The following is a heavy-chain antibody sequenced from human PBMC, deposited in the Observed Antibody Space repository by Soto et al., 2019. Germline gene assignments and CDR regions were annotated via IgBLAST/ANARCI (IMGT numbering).Heavy chain of an antibody. D-gene: IGHD3-9*01. J-gene: IGHJ4*02. CDR1: GGSISSGGYY. CDR3: ARGGYDILTGYYKFDY. CDR2: IYYSGST. V-gene: IGHV4-31*03. Sequence: PSETLSLTCTVSGGSISSGGYYWSWIRQHPGKGLEWIGYIYYSGSTYYNPSLKSRVTISVDTSKNQFSLKLSSVTAADTAVYYCARGGYDILTGYYKFDYWGQGTLVTVSS.